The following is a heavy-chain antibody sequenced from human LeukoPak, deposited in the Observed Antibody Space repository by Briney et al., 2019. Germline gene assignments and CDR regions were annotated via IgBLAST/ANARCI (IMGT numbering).Heavy chain of an antibody. J-gene: IGHJ6*03. CDR3: ARTNWGQGYYYYYYYMDV. Sequence: TLSLTCTVSGGSISSGGDYWGWLRQHPGKGLEWIGYIYYSGSTYYNPSLKSRVTISVNTSKNPFSLKLSSVTAADTAVYYCARTNWGQGYYYYYYYMDVWGKGTTVTVSS. CDR1: GGSISSGGDY. V-gene: IGHV4-31*03. CDR2: IYYSGST. D-gene: IGHD7-27*01.